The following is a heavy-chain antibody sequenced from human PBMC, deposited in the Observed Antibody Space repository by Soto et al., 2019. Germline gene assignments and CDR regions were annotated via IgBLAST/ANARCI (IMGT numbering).Heavy chain of an antibody. CDR3: ARHPIRYYDVLTGQIVYPEFNWVDP. CDR1: GGSISSGEYY. D-gene: IGHD3-9*01. Sequence: PSETLSLTCTVSGGSISSGEYYWSWIRQPPGKGLEWIGYVYHTGSTNYKPSLKSRVTISVDKSKNQFSLKLTSVTAADTAVYYCARHPIRYYDVLTGQIVYPEFNWVDPWGHGILVTVSS. J-gene: IGHJ5*02. CDR2: VYHTGST. V-gene: IGHV4-61*05.